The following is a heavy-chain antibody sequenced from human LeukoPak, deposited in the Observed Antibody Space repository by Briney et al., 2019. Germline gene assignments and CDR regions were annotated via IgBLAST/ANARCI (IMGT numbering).Heavy chain of an antibody. Sequence: GGSLRLSCAASGFTVSSTYMSWVRQAPGKGLEWVSIIYNDGRTYYAHSVKGRFTISRDNSKNTLYLQMNSLRAEDTAVYYCAKDKLPRYWGQGTLVTVSS. CDR3: AKDKLPRY. J-gene: IGHJ4*02. CDR1: GFTVSSTY. V-gene: IGHV3-53*05. D-gene: IGHD1-26*01. CDR2: IYNDGRT.